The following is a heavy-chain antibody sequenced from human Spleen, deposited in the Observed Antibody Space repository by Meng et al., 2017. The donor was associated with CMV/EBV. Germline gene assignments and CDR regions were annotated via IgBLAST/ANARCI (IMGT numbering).Heavy chain of an antibody. D-gene: IGHD1-26*01. CDR3: ATGSGDFDH. CDR1: GAPISYFY. V-gene: IGHV4-4*07. CDR2: IQSDGNT. J-gene: IGHJ4*02. Sequence: QVQLQESGPGLVRPSATLSLTCSVSGAPISYFYWSWIRQSAGKGLEWIGRIQSDGNTYYNPSLKSRVTVSQDTSKNQIFLRLRSVTAADTAVYYCATGSGDFDHWGQGTLVTVSS.